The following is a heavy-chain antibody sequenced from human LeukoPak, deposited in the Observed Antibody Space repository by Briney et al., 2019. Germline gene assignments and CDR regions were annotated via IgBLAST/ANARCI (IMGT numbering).Heavy chain of an antibody. V-gene: IGHV1-8*02. CDR1: GYTFTSYG. CDR3: ARELYGYCSGGSCYRYYYYGMDV. Sequence: ASVKVSCKASGYTFTSYGISWVRQATGQGLEWMGWMNPNSGNTGYAQKFQGRVTMTRNTSISTAYMELSSLRSEDTAVYYCARELYGYCSGGSCYRYYYYGMDVWGQGTTVTVSS. J-gene: IGHJ6*02. CDR2: MNPNSGNT. D-gene: IGHD2-15*01.